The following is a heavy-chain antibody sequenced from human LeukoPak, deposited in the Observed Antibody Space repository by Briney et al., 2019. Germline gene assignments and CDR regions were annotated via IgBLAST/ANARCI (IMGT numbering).Heavy chain of an antibody. CDR2: IYYSGST. D-gene: IGHD4-23*01. CDR1: GGSISSGGYY. J-gene: IGHJ6*02. Sequence: PSQTLSLTCTVSGGSISSGGYYWSWIRQHPGKGLEWIGYIYYSGSTNYNPSLKSRVTISVDTSKNQFSLKLSPVTAADTAVYYCASGGPYYYYGMDVWGQGTTVTVSS. V-gene: IGHV4-31*03. CDR3: ASGGPYYYYGMDV.